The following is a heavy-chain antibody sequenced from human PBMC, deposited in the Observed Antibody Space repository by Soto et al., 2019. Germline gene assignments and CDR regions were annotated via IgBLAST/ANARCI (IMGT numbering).Heavy chain of an antibody. CDR3: ARCYCSVGSCFTCWHFDL. CDR1: GYTFSTFG. Sequence: QVQVVQSGAEVKKPGASVKVACKASGYTFSTFGMSWVRQAPGQGLEWMGWISVEKGDTNSAQKLQDRVTMTTDTSMGTASMELRSLTSDDTAVYYCARCYCSVGSCFTCWHFDLWGRGTLVTVSS. V-gene: IGHV1-18*01. CDR2: ISVEKGDT. D-gene: IGHD2-15*01. J-gene: IGHJ2*01.